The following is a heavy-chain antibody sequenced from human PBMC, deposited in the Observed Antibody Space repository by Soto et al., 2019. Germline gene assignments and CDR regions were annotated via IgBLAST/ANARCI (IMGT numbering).Heavy chain of an antibody. D-gene: IGHD3-10*01. CDR1: GFTSSSYG. V-gene: IGHV3-33*01. J-gene: IGHJ6*02. Sequence: SLRLSCAASGFTSSSYGMHWVRQAPGKGLEWVAVIWYDGSNKYYADSVKGRFTISRDNSKNALYLQMNSLRAEDTAVYYCARDTYRVRGVRYGMDVWGQGTTVTVSS. CDR2: IWYDGSNK. CDR3: ARDTYRVRGVRYGMDV.